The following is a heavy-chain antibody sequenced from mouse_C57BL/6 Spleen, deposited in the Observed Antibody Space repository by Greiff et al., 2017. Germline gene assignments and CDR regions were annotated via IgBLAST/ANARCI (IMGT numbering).Heavy chain of an antibody. D-gene: IGHD1-1*01. CDR3: ARDGYGSSSWYFDV. V-gene: IGHV2-2*01. Sequence: VQRVESGPGLVQPSQSLSITCTVSGFSLTSYGVHWVRQSPGKGLEWLGVIWSGGSTDYTAAFISRLSISKDNSKSQVFFKMNSLQADDTAIYYCARDGYGSSSWYFDVWGTGTTVTVSS. CDR1: GFSLTSYG. CDR2: IWSGGST. J-gene: IGHJ1*03.